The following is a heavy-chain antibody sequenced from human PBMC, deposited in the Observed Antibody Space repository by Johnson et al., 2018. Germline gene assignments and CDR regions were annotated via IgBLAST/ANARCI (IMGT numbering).Heavy chain of an antibody. D-gene: IGHD3-10*01. CDR1: GFTFSTYW. J-gene: IGHJ4*02. CDR3: AKDWRITMLRGVMDY. Sequence: EVQLVESGGGLVQPGGSRRLSCAASGFTFSTYWMDWVRQVPGKGLVWVSRISDSGVSTYYADSVKGRFTSSRDNSKNTLYLQINSLGAEDTAIYYCAKDWRITMLRGVMDYWGLGTLVTVSS. CDR2: ISDSGVST. V-gene: IGHV3-23*04.